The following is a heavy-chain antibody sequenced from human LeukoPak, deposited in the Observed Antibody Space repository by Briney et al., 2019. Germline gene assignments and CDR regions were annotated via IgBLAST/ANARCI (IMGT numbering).Heavy chain of an antibody. CDR1: GFSFSSFA. V-gene: IGHV3-23*01. J-gene: IGHJ4*02. CDR2: VSGGGAYT. CDR3: AKRITVSAGYYLDS. Sequence: GGSLRLSCVGSGFSFSSFAMSWVRHAPGKGLEWVSTVSGGGAYTYYADSVKGRFTVSRDDSKSMHFLQMNSLRPEDTALYFCAKRITVSAGYYLDSWGQGTLVAVSS. D-gene: IGHD2-8*01.